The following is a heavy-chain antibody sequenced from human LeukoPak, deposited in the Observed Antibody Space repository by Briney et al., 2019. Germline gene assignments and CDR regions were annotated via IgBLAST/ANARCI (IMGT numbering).Heavy chain of an antibody. CDR1: GFTFSTYS. CDR3: ARDLGRDCSGGSCYSKDGLFDP. D-gene: IGHD2-15*01. V-gene: IGHV3-21*01. J-gene: IGHJ5*02. Sequence: GGSLRLSCAASGFTFSTYSMNWVRQAPGKGLEWVSSISSSSSYIYYADSVKGRFTISRDNAKNSLYLQMNSLRAEDTAVYYCARDLGRDCSGGSCYSKDGLFDPWGQGTLVTVSS. CDR2: ISSSSSYI.